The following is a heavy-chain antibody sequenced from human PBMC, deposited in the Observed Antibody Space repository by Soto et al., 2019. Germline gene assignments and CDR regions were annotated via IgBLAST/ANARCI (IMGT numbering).Heavy chain of an antibody. Sequence: PGGSLRLSCAASGFTFSSYGIHWVRQAPGKGLEWVAVIWYDGSNKYYADSVKGRFTISRDNSKNTLYLQMNSLRAEDTAVYYCARTSSGYSYDNYYYGMDVWGQGTTVTVSS. CDR3: ARTSSGYSYDNYYYGMDV. J-gene: IGHJ6*02. CDR1: GFTFSSYG. CDR2: IWYDGSNK. D-gene: IGHD5-18*01. V-gene: IGHV3-33*01.